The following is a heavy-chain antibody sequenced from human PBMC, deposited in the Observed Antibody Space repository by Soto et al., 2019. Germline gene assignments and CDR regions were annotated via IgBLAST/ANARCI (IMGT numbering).Heavy chain of an antibody. V-gene: IGHV3-49*03. CDR2: IRSKASGGTT. D-gene: IGHD3-10*01. CDR1: GFTFGDYA. CDR3: TRDRVPRHFDY. J-gene: IGHJ4*02. Sequence: TGGSLRLSCTASGFTFGDYAMSWFRQAPGKGLEWVGFIRSKASGGTTEYAASVKGRFTISRDDSKSIAYLQMDSLETEDTAVYYCTRDRVPRHFDYWGQGTLVTVSS.